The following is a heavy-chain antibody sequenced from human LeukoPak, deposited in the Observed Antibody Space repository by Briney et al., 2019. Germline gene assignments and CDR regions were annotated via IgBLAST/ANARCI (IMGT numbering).Heavy chain of an antibody. J-gene: IGHJ5*02. D-gene: IGHD7-27*01. CDR1: GFTFSTYW. Sequence: GGSLRLSCAASGFTFSTYWMLWVRQAPGKGLVWVSLISNDESTIIYADSVKGRFTISRDNAKNTLYLQMSSLRAEDTAVYYCARDVGTWGQGTLVTVSS. V-gene: IGHV3-74*01. CDR3: ARDVGT. CDR2: ISNDESTI.